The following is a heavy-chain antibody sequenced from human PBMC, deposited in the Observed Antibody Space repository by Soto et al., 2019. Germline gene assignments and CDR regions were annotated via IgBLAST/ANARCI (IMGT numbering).Heavy chain of an antibody. D-gene: IGHD3-22*01. CDR2: IHYSGRT. CDR1: GDSIRNNDYY. J-gene: IGHJ4*02. Sequence: SETLSLTCTVSGDSIRNNDYYWAWIRQPPGKGLEWIGVIHYSGRTYSNPSLKSRVTMSKDTSKNQFSLKLSSVTAADTAVYYCARQGGYYSDSSGTFDYWGQGTPVTVS. V-gene: IGHV4-39*01. CDR3: ARQGGYYSDSSGTFDY.